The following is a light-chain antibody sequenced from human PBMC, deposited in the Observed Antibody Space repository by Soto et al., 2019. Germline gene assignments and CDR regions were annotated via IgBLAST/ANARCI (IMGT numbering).Light chain of an antibody. CDR2: ATS. CDR1: QSISSW. CDR3: QQYYTYWHM. Sequence: DIQMTQSPSTLPASVGYRVTITLRASQSISSWLAWYQQKPGRAPKLLIYATSSLQSGVPSRFSGSGSGTDFTLTISSLQPEDFATYYCQQYYTYWHMFGQGTKVDIK. J-gene: IGKJ1*01. V-gene: IGKV1D-16*01.